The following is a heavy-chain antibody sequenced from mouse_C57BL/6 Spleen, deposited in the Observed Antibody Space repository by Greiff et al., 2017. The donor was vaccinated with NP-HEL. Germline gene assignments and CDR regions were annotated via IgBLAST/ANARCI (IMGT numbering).Heavy chain of an antibody. D-gene: IGHD1-1*01. V-gene: IGHV1S81*02. Sequence: VQLQQSGAELVKAGASVKMSCKASGYTFTSYWMHWVKQRLGQGLEWFAETNPTNGRTYYNEKFKSKATLTVDKSSSTAYMLLSGPTCEDSAVYDCARIKKIVATYFDNWGQGTTLTVSS. CDR1: GYTFTSYW. J-gene: IGHJ2*01. CDR3: ARIKKIVATYFDN. CDR2: TNPTNGRT.